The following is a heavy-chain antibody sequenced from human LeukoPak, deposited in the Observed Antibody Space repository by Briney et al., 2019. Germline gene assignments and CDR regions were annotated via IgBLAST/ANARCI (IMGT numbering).Heavy chain of an antibody. CDR3: AGFRFLEWFQSGYFDY. D-gene: IGHD3-3*01. Sequence: GGSLRLSCAASGFTFSSYSMNWVRQAPGKGLEWASSISSSSSYIYYADSVKGRFTISRDNAKNSLYLQMNSLRAEDTAVYYCAGFRFLEWFQSGYFDYWGQGTLVTVSS. J-gene: IGHJ4*02. CDR1: GFTFSSYS. V-gene: IGHV3-21*01. CDR2: ISSSSSYI.